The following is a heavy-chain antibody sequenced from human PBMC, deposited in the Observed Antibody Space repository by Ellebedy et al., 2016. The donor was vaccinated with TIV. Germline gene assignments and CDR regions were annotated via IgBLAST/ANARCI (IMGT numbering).Heavy chain of an antibody. CDR3: ARHIEVAGRVDY. V-gene: IGHV4-39*01. CDR2: IYYSGRT. Sequence: MPSETLSLTCTVSDGSISSSGYYWDWIRQPPGKGLEWIGKIYYSGRTYYNPSLKSRVTISVDTSKKQFSLNLSSVTAADMAVYYCARHIEVAGRVDYWGQGTLVTVSS. J-gene: IGHJ4*02. D-gene: IGHD6-19*01. CDR1: DGSISSSGYY.